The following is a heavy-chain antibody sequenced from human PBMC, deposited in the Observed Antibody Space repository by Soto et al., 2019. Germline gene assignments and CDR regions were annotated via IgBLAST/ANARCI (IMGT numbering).Heavy chain of an antibody. CDR1: GFTFNSYW. D-gene: IGHD3-10*01. CDR2: IYMDGTRT. CDR3: ARGGLGSYLLDY. Sequence: EVQLVESGGGSVQPGGSLRLSCAASGFTFNSYWVHWVRQVPGKGLVWLSRIYMDGTRTNYADSVKGRFAISRDNAKNTVYLQMNSLGVEDSAAYYCARGGLGSYLLDYWGQGTLVSVSS. J-gene: IGHJ4*02. V-gene: IGHV3-74*01.